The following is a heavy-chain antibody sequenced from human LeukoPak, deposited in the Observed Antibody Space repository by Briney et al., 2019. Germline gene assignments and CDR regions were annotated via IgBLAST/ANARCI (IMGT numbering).Heavy chain of an antibody. D-gene: IGHD3-10*01. Sequence: GASVKVSCKASGYTFTSYYMHWVRQAPGQGLEWMGIINPSGGSTSYAQKFQGRVTMTRDMSTSTVYMELSSLRSEDTAVYYCARGPHNRGTMVRGVIIIKTREEYYYFDYWGQGTLVTVSS. V-gene: IGHV1-46*01. CDR3: ARGPHNRGTMVRGVIIIKTREEYYYFDY. CDR1: GYTFTSYY. CDR2: INPSGGST. J-gene: IGHJ4*02.